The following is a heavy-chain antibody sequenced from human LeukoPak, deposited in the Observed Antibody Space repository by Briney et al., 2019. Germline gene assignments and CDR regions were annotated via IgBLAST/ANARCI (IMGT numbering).Heavy chain of an antibody. CDR2: ISGSSSYI. CDR3: ARGEYGSGSYHIDY. Sequence: GGSLRLSCAASGFTFSSYAMSWVRQAPGKGLEWVSFISGSSSYIYYADSVKGRFTISRDNAKNSLYLQMNSLRAEDTAVYYCARGEYGSGSYHIDYWGQGTLVTVSS. V-gene: IGHV3-21*01. CDR1: GFTFSSYA. J-gene: IGHJ4*02. D-gene: IGHD3-10*01.